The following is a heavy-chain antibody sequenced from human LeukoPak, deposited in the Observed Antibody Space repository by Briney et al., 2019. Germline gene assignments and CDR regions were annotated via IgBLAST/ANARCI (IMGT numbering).Heavy chain of an antibody. CDR2: INQSGST. V-gene: IGHV4-34*01. J-gene: IGHJ4*02. CDR3: ARLYGSGSYYRH. D-gene: IGHD3-10*01. CDR1: GGSCSGYY. Sequence: SETLSLTCTVYGGSCSGYYWSWIRQPPGKGLEWIGEINQSGSTNYNPSLKSRVTISADTSKNQFSLKLNSMTAADTAVYYCARLYGSGSYYRHWGQGTLVTVSS.